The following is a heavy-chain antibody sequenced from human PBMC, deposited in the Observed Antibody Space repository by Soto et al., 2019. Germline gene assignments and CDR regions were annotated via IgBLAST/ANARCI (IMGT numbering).Heavy chain of an antibody. CDR3: ARVYCSSTSCPAALAY. V-gene: IGHV3-48*02. CDR1: GFTFSSYS. CDR2: ISSSSSTI. D-gene: IGHD2-2*01. J-gene: IGHJ4*02. Sequence: PGGSLRLSCAASGFTFSSYSMNWVRQAPGKGLEWVSYISSSSSTIYYADSVKGRFTISRDNAKNSLYLQMNSLRDEDTAVYYCARVYCSSTSCPAALAYWGQGTLVTVSS.